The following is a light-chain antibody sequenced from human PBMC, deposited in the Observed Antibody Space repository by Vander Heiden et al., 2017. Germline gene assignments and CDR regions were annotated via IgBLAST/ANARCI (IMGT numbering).Light chain of an antibody. J-gene: IGKJ2*01. Sequence: DIQMTQSPSSLSASVGDRVTVTCRASQTIRNSLNWYQQKPGTAPRLLLYASSTLQSGVPSRFSGGGSGTDFTLTISDLQPEDFATCFCQQSYTTPRTFGQGTKVEI. CDR2: ASS. CDR1: QTIRNS. CDR3: QQSYTTPRT. V-gene: IGKV1-39*01.